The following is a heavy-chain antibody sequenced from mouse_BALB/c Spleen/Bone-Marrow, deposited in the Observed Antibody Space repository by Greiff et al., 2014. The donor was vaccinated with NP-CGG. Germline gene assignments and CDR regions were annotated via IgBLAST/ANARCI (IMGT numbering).Heavy chain of an antibody. D-gene: IGHD1-1*01. CDR1: GFNIKDTY. V-gene: IGHV14-3*02. Sequence: VQLQQSGAELVKPGASVKLSCTASGFNIKDTYMYWVKQRPEQGLEWIGRIDPANGNTKYDPKFQGKATITADTSSNTAYLQLGCLTSEGMAVYYCAAYYYGSSWGFAYWGQGTLVTVSA. J-gene: IGHJ3*01. CDR2: IDPANGNT. CDR3: AAYYYGSSWGFAY.